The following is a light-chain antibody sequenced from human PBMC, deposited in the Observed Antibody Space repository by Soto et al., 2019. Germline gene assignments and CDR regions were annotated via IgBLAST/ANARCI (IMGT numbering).Light chain of an antibody. V-gene: IGKV1-27*01. J-gene: IGKJ1*01. CDR3: QNYNSAPRT. CDR2: AAS. Sequence: GDRVTSTCRASQDINSFLAWYQQKPGKVPKLLIYAASSLQLGVPSRFRGSRSGTDFTLTISSLQPEDVATYYCQNYNSAPRTFGQGTKVDIK. CDR1: QDINSF.